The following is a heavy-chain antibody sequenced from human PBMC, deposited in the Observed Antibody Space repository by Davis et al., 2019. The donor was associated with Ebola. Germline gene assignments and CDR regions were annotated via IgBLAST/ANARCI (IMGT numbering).Heavy chain of an antibody. CDR3: ARSSIAARRGAFDI. V-gene: IGHV4-4*02. J-gene: IGHJ3*02. CDR1: GDSISSSNW. Sequence: PSETLSLTCAVSGDSISSSNWWSWVRQPPGKGLEWIGEIYHSGSTNYNPSLKSRVTISVDKSKNQFSLKLSSVTAADTAVYYCARSSIAARRGAFDIWGQGTMVTVSS. CDR2: IYHSGST. D-gene: IGHD6-6*01.